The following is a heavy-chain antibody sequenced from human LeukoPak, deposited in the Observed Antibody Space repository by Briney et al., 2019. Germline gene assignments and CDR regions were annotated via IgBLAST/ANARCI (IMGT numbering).Heavy chain of an antibody. CDR2: IYYSGST. CDR1: GGSISSYY. Sequence: PSETLSLTCTVSGGSISSYYWSWIRQPPGKGLEWMGYIYYSGSTNYNPSLKSRVTISVDTSKNQFSLKLSSVTAADTAVYYCARDLGSSFDCWGQGTLVTVSS. CDR3: ARDLGSSFDC. D-gene: IGHD6-13*01. V-gene: IGHV4-59*01. J-gene: IGHJ4*02.